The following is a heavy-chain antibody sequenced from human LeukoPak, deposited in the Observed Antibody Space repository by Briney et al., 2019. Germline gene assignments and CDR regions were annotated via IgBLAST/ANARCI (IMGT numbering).Heavy chain of an antibody. J-gene: IGHJ5*02. CDR1: GFTVSSNH. D-gene: IGHD3-22*01. V-gene: IGHV3-66*01. CDR2: IYGGGDT. Sequence: TGGSLRLSCAASGFTVSSNHMTWVRQAPGKGLECVSVIYGGGDTHYADSVKGRFTISRDSSKNTVYLQMNSLRAEDTAVYYCASPPYYDIETWGQGTLVIVSS. CDR3: ASPPYYDIET.